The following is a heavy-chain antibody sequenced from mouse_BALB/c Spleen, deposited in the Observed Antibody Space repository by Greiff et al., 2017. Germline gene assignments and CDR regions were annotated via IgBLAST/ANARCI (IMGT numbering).Heavy chain of an antibody. CDR3: AREGLRPFYAMDY. Sequence: EVQLQESGPGLVKPSQSLSLTCTVTGYSITSDYAWNWIRQFPGNKLEWMGYISYSGSTSYNPSLKSRISITRDTSKNQFFLQLNSVTTEDTATYYCAREGLRPFYAMDYWGQGTSVTVSS. D-gene: IGHD2-4*01. CDR2: ISYSGST. J-gene: IGHJ4*01. CDR1: GYSITSDYA. V-gene: IGHV3-2*02.